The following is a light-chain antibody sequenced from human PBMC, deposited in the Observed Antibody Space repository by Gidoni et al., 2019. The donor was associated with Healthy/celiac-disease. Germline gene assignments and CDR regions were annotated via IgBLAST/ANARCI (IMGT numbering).Light chain of an antibody. CDR3: MQALQTPL. V-gene: IGKV2-28*01. J-gene: IGKJ4*01. Sequence: DIVMTQSPLSLPVTPGEPASISCSSSQSLLHSNGYNYLDWYLKKPGQSPQLLIYLGSNRASGVPDRFSGSGSGTDFTLKISRVEAEDVGVYYCMQALQTPLFGGGTKVEIK. CDR2: LGS. CDR1: QSLLHSNGYNY.